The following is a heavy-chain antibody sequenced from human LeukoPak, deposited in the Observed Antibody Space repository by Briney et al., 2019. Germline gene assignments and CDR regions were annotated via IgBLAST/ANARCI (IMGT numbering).Heavy chain of an antibody. D-gene: IGHD3-16*01. CDR3: TTWGSRLDDAFDI. Sequence: GGSLRLSCAASGFTFSSYSMNWVRQAPGKGLEWVGRIKSKTDGGTTDYAAPVKGRFTISRDDSKNTLYLQMNSLKTEDTAVYYCTTWGSRLDDAFDIWGQGTMVTVSS. V-gene: IGHV3-15*01. CDR1: GFTFSSYS. CDR2: IKSKTDGGTT. J-gene: IGHJ3*02.